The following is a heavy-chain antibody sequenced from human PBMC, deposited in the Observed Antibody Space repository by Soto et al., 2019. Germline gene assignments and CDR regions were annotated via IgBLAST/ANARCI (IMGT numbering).Heavy chain of an antibody. CDR3: ARGLGDYDFWSAQSPPYYMDV. D-gene: IGHD3-3*01. CDR1: GYTFMHYG. J-gene: IGHJ6*03. Sequence: ASLKVSCKASGYTFMHYGITWVRQAPGQGLEWMGWINPYNGNTDYAQKFQGRVTMTTDTSTSTAYMELRSLRSDDTAVYYCARGLGDYDFWSAQSPPYYMDVWGKGTTVTVSS. V-gene: IGHV1-18*01. CDR2: INPYNGNT.